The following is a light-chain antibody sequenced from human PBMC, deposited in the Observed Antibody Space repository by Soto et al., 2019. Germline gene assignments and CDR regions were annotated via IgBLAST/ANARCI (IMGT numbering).Light chain of an antibody. J-gene: IGKJ3*01. Sequence: EIVLTQSPATLSLSPGERATLSCRACQSVSGYLAWYQQKPGQAPRLLIYDGSHRAAGIPSRFSGSGSGTDFTLTISGLEPEDFAVYYCQQRSNWLISFGPGTKVDIK. V-gene: IGKV3-11*01. CDR2: DGS. CDR3: QQRSNWLIS. CDR1: QSVSGY.